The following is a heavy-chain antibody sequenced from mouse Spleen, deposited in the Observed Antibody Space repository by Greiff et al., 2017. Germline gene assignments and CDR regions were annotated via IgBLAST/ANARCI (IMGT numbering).Heavy chain of an antibody. J-gene: IGHJ2*01. CDR2: ISSGGGNT. Sequence: EVQVVESGGGLVKLGGSLKLSCAASGFTFSSYAMSWVRQTPEKRLEWVATISSGGGNTYYPDSVKGRFTISRDNAKNTLYLQMSSLKSEDTAMYYCARLGLYFDYWGQGTTLTVSS. V-gene: IGHV5-9-3*01. CDR1: GFTFSSYA. CDR3: ARLGLYFDY.